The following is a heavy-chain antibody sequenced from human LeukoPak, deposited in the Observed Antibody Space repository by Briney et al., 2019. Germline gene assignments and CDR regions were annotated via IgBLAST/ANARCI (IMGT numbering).Heavy chain of an antibody. CDR2: IYSGGNA. CDR3: ARAGPYDAFDI. J-gene: IGHJ3*02. CDR1: GFTVSSDY. V-gene: IGHV3-53*04. D-gene: IGHD1-14*01. Sequence: GGSLRLSCAASGFTVSSDYMSWVRQATGKGLEWVSVIYSGGNAYYADSVKGRFTISRHISKNTLYLQMNSLRAEDTAVYYCARAGPYDAFDIWGQGTMVTVSS.